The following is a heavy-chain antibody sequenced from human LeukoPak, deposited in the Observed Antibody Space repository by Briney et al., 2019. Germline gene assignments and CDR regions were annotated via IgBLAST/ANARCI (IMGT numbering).Heavy chain of an antibody. J-gene: IGHJ6*03. CDR2: IKQDGSEK. CDR1: GFTFSSYW. CDR3: ARVGAADYYYNYMDV. D-gene: IGHD6-25*01. Sequence: GGSLRLSCAASGFTFSSYWMSWVRQAPGKGLEWVANIKQDGSEKYYVDSVKGRFTISRDNAKNSLYLQMNSLRAEDTAVYYCARVGAADYYYNYMDVWGKGTTVTVSS. V-gene: IGHV3-7*01.